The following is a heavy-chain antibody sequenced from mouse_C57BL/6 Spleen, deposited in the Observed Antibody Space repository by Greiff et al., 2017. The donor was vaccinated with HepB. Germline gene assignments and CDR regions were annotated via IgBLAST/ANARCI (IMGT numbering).Heavy chain of an antibody. D-gene: IGHD2-2*01. CDR1: GFTFSNYW. CDR3: TLYYGYDGFAY. J-gene: IGHJ3*01. Sequence: EVQLVESGGGLVQPGGSMKLSCVASGFTFSNYWMNWVRQSPEKGLEWVAQIRLKSDNYATHYAESVKGRFTISRDDSKSSVYLQMNNLRAEDTGIYYCTLYYGYDGFAYWGQGTLVTVSA. V-gene: IGHV6-3*01. CDR2: IRLKSDNYAT.